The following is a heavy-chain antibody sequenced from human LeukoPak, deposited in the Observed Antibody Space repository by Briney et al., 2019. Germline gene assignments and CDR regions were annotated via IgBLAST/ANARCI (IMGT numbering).Heavy chain of an antibody. CDR2: ISSSSSYI. V-gene: IGHV3-21*01. Sequence: GGSLRLSCAASGFTFSSYSMNWVRQAPGKGLEWVSSISSSSSYIYYADSGKGRFTISRDNAKNSLYLQMNSLRAEDTAVYYCARDRQNYSYGLGVDYWAREPWSPSPQ. D-gene: IGHD5-18*01. J-gene: IGHJ4*02. CDR1: GFTFSSYS. CDR3: ARDRQNYSYGLGVDY.